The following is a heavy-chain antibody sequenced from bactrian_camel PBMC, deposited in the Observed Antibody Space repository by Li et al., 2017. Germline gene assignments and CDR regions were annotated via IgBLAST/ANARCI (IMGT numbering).Heavy chain of an antibody. V-gene: IGHV3S6*01. CDR3: AADSLSGTSVHAVGVASVWAYKY. J-gene: IGHJ4*01. CDR2: LGSNGAT. CDR1: GFTFSNIW. D-gene: IGHD3*01. Sequence: HVQLVESGGGLVQPGGTLRLSCAASGFTFSNIWMHWVRQAPGKGLEWVSALGSNGATYYADSVKGRFTVSRDDAKNTMFLQMNSLKPEDTAVYYCAADSLSGTSVHAVGVASVWAYKYWGQGTQVTVS.